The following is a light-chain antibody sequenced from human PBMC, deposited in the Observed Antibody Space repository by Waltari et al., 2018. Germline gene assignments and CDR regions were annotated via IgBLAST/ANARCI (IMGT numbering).Light chain of an antibody. Sequence: DIQMTQSPSSLSASVGDRVTITCRASQNISTYLNWYQQKPGKVPNLLIYTASSLQSGVPSRFSGSGSGTDFTLTITSLQPEDFATYFCQQSYTTPRTFGQGTKVEI. V-gene: IGKV1-39*01. J-gene: IGKJ1*01. CDR1: QNISTY. CDR3: QQSYTTPRT. CDR2: TAS.